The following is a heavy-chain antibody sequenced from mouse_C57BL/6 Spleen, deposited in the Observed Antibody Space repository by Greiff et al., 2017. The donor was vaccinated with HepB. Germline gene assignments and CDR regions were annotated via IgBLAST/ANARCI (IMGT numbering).Heavy chain of an antibody. J-gene: IGHJ1*03. Sequence: QVQLQQPGAELVRPGSSVKLSCKASGYTFTSYWMHWVKQRPIQGLEWIGNIDPSDSETHYNQKFKDKATLTVDKSSSTAYMQLSSLTSEDSAVYDCARGGYYGSSFNWYFDVWGTGTTVTVSS. CDR1: GYTFTSYW. V-gene: IGHV1-52*01. D-gene: IGHD1-1*01. CDR2: IDPSDSET. CDR3: ARGGYYGSSFNWYFDV.